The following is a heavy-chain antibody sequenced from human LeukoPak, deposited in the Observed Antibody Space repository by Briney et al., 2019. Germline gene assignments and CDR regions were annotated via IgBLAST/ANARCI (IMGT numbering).Heavy chain of an antibody. CDR1: GFTFSNAW. J-gene: IGHJ6*03. Sequence: GGSLRLSCAASGFTFSNAWMSWVRQAPGKGLEWVGRIKSKTDGGTTDYAAPVKGIFTISRENSKNTLSLQMNSLKTEDTAVYYCTTDSVRTTGTTWDYYYYYMDVWGKGTTVTASS. CDR2: IKSKTDGGTT. CDR3: TTDSVRTTGTTWDYYYYYMDV. V-gene: IGHV3-15*01. D-gene: IGHD1-1*01.